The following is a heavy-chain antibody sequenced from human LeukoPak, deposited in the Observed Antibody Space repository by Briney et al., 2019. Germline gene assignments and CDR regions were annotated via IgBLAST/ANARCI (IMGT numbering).Heavy chain of an antibody. CDR2: IIPIFGTA. Sequence: SVKVSCKASGGTFSSYAISWVRQAPGQGLEWMGGIIPIFGTANYALKFQGRVTITTDESTSTAYMELSSLRSEDTAVYYCARVGSSSWQGFYYYMDVWGKGTTVTVSS. D-gene: IGHD6-13*01. V-gene: IGHV1-69*05. CDR1: GGTFSSYA. J-gene: IGHJ6*03. CDR3: ARVGSSSWQGFYYYMDV.